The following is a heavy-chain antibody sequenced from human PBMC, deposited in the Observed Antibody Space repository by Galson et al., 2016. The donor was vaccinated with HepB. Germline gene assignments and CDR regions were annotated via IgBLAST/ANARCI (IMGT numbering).Heavy chain of an antibody. J-gene: IGHJ4*02. Sequence: QSGAEVKKPGESLKISCKGSGYSFPTYWIDWVRQMPGKGLEWMGIIYPGDSDTRYSESFEGQVSISADRSTGTVYLQWSSLQASDTAMYYCARRRTVAGTGYYFDFWGQGTLVIVSS. CDR3: ARRRTVAGTGYYFDF. D-gene: IGHD1/OR15-1a*01. CDR1: GYSFPTYW. CDR2: IYPGDSDT. V-gene: IGHV5-51*01.